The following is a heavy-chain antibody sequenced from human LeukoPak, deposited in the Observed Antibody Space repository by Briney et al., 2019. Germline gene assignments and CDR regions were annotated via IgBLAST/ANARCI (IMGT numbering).Heavy chain of an antibody. J-gene: IGHJ4*02. V-gene: IGHV3-9*01. CDR3: AKVGGSGSYYNDKHFDY. D-gene: IGHD3-10*01. Sequence: GGSLRLSCAASGFTFDDYAMHWVRQAPGKGLEWVSGISWNSGSIGYADSVKGRFTISRDNAKNSLYLQMNSLRAEDTALYYCAKVGGSGSYYNDKHFDYWGQGTLVTVSS. CDR2: ISWNSGSI. CDR1: GFTFDDYA.